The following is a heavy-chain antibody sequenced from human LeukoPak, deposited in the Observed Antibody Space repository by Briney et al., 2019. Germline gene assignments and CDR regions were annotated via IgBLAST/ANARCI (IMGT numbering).Heavy chain of an antibody. D-gene: IGHD3-10*01. CDR3: AKEGTPQVSTWYDL. V-gene: IGHV3-30*18. CDR2: ISYEGGTQ. Sequence: GESLTLSCAAYGVTLSPYSMHWVRQAPGKGLEWVAVISYEGGTQHYADSVKGRFIISRDNPRNTLYLQMNILRTEDTAVYYCAKEGTPQVSTWYDLWGQGTQVIVSS. J-gene: IGHJ5*02. CDR1: GVTLSPYS.